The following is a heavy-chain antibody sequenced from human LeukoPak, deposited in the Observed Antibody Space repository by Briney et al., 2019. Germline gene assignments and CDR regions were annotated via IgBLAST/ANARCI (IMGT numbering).Heavy chain of an antibody. CDR1: GYTFTSYG. V-gene: IGHV1-18*01. Sequence: GASVKVSCKASGYTFTSYGISWVRQAPGQGLEWMGWISAYNGNTNYARKLQGRVTMTTDTSTSTAYMELRSLTSEDTAVYYCALCSGYDDRGFFDYWGQGTLVTVSS. CDR3: ALCSGYDDRGFFDY. J-gene: IGHJ4*02. CDR2: ISAYNGNT. D-gene: IGHD5-12*01.